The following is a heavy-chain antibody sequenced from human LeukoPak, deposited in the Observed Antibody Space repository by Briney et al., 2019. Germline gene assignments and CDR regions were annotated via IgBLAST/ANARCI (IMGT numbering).Heavy chain of an antibody. CDR2: IWYDGSNK. V-gene: IGHV3-33*08. CDR1: GFTFSSYA. J-gene: IGHJ6*02. CDR3: ARDYDIFPGMDV. D-gene: IGHD3-9*01. Sequence: PGGSLRLSCAASGFTFSSYAMHWVRQAPGKGLEWVAVIWYDGSNKYYADSVKGRFTISRDNSKNTLYLQMNSLRAEDTAVYYCARDYDIFPGMDVWGQGTTVTVSS.